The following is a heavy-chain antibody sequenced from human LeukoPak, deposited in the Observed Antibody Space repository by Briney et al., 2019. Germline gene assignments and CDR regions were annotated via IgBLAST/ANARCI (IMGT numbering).Heavy chain of an antibody. CDR3: ARVVGHRPHQVDY. CDR2: IYSGGST. J-gene: IGHJ4*02. Sequence: GGSLRLSCAASGFTVSSNYMSCVCQAPGKGLEWVSVIYSGGSTYYADSVKGRFTISRDNSRNTLYLQMNSLRAEDTAVYYCARVVGHRPHQVDYWGQGTLVTVSS. CDR1: GFTVSSNY. V-gene: IGHV3-53*05. D-gene: IGHD1-26*01.